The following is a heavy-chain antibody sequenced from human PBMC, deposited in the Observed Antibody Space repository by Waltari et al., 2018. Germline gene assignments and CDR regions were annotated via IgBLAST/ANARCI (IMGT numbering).Heavy chain of an antibody. CDR1: GFTLSCCG. V-gene: IGHV3-23*01. J-gene: IGHJ4*02. D-gene: IGHD6-19*01. CDR2: ITPGGAP. CDR3: AKEIPYSNGWLHIDS. Sequence: EVQLLESGGGLVQPGGSLRLPCAASGFTLSCCGMSWVRQAPGKGLEWVSGITPGGAPYYADFVRGRFTISRDNSNNMLFLQMNSLRVDDTAIYYCAKEIPYSNGWLHIDSWGQGTLVSVPS.